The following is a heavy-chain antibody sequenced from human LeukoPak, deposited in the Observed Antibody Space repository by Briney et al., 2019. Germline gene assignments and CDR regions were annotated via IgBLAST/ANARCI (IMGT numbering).Heavy chain of an antibody. V-gene: IGHV3-21*01. CDR2: ISSRSSYI. D-gene: IGHD6-25*01. J-gene: IGHJ4*02. Sequence: GGSLRLSCAASGFTFSSYAMSWVRQAPGKGLEWVSCISSRSSYIYYADSVKGRFIISRDNAKNSLYLQMNSLRAEDTAIYYCARKTAADEVYFDYWGQGTLVTASS. CDR3: ARKTAADEVYFDY. CDR1: GFTFSSYA.